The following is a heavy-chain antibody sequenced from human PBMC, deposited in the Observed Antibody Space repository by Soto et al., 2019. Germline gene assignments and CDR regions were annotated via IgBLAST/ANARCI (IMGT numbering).Heavy chain of an antibody. CDR3: ERDQAVAGLHGDWFDP. CDR2: IYYSGST. Sequence: SETLSLTCTVSGGSISSYYWSWIRQPPGKGLEWIGYIYYSGSTNYNPSLKSRVTISVDTSKNQFSLKLSSVTAADTAVYYCERDQAVAGLHGDWFDPWGQGTLVNVSS. CDR1: GGSISSYY. V-gene: IGHV4-59*01. J-gene: IGHJ5*02. D-gene: IGHD6-19*01.